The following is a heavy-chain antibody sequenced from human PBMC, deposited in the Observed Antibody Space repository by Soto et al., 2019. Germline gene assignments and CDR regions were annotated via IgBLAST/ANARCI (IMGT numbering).Heavy chain of an antibody. J-gene: IGHJ6*02. D-gene: IGHD3-10*01. CDR1: GGSISGYY. CDR3: AREGYSYGSGSVYYGMDV. V-gene: IGHV4-59*01. Sequence: SETLSLTCTVSGGSISGYYWTWIRQPPRKGLEWIGYIYSSGSANYNPALKSRVTISVDTSKNQFSLKVSSVTAADTAVYYCAREGYSYGSGSVYYGMDVWGQGTTVTVS. CDR2: IYSSGSA.